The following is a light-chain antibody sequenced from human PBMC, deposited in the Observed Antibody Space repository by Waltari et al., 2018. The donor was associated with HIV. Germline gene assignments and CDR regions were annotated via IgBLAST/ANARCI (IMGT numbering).Light chain of an antibody. Sequence: SYELTQPPSVSVSPGQTARITCSGDALPKKYAYWFQQKSGQAPVVVIHEDSKRPSGIPGRFSGSSSWTVATLTISGAQAEDEAVYHCYSLDYSGNHGVFGGGTTLTVL. CDR1: ALPKKY. CDR3: YSLDYSGNHGV. CDR2: EDS. J-gene: IGLJ3*02. V-gene: IGLV3-10*01.